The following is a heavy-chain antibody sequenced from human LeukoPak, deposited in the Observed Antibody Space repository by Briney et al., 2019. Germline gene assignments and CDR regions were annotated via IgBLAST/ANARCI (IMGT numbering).Heavy chain of an antibody. V-gene: IGHV3-7*03. Sequence: GSLRLSCAASGFTFSSYWMSWVRQAPGKGREWVANIKQDGSEKYYVDSVKGRFTISRDNAKNSLYLQMNSLRAEDTAVYYCARDYGDYYYYGMDVWGQGTTVTVSS. CDR3: ARDYGDYYYYGMDV. CDR2: IKQDGSEK. J-gene: IGHJ6*02. CDR1: GFTFSSYW. D-gene: IGHD4-17*01.